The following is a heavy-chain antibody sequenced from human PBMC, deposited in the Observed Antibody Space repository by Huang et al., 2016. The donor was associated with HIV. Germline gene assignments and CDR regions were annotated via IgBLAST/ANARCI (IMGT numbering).Heavy chain of an antibody. CDR2: INTSTGNP. CDR3: ASSPREVFGVFDY. CDR1: GYTFTSYA. J-gene: IGHJ4*02. D-gene: IGHD3-3*01. Sequence: QVQLVQSGSELKKPGASVKVSCKASGYTFTSYAMNWVRQAPGQGLEWMGLINTSTGNPTYAQVFTGRLVFSLDTAVSTAYLQISSLKAEDTAVYYCASSPREVFGVFDYWGQGTLVTVSS. V-gene: IGHV7-4-1*02.